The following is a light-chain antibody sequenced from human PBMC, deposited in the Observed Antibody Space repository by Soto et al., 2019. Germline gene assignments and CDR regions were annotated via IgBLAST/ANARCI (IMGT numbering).Light chain of an antibody. CDR1: QTISNW. Sequence: DIQMTQSPSTLSASVGDRVTITSRASQTISNWLAWYQQKPGKAPKLLIYDASTLESGVPSRFSGSGSGTEFTLTISTLQPDDFATYYCQQYNTYTWTFGQGTKVDNK. J-gene: IGKJ1*01. V-gene: IGKV1-5*01. CDR2: DAS. CDR3: QQYNTYTWT.